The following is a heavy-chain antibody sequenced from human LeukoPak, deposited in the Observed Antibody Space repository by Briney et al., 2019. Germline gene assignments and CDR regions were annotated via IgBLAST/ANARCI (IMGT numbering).Heavy chain of an antibody. CDR3: AREGGYCSSTDCYSWFDP. Sequence: SETLSLTCTVSGGSISSGGYYWSWIRQHPGKGLEWIGYIYYSGSTYYNPSLKSRVTISVDTSKNQFSLKLSSVTAADTAVYYCAREGGYCSSTDCYSWFDPWGQGTLVTVSS. CDR2: IYYSGST. D-gene: IGHD2-2*02. CDR1: GGSISSGGYY. V-gene: IGHV4-31*03. J-gene: IGHJ5*02.